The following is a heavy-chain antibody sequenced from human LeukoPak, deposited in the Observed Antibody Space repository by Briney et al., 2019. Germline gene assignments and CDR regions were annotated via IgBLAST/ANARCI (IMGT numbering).Heavy chain of an antibody. CDR3: ARVRCIAARDFDY. V-gene: IGHV4-34*01. CDR1: GGSFSGYY. CDR2: INHSGST. J-gene: IGHJ4*02. D-gene: IGHD6-6*01. Sequence: PSETLSLTCAVYGGSFSGYYWSWIRQPPGKGLEWIGEINHSGSTNYNPSLKSRVTISVGTSKNQFSLTLSAVAAADTAGYCSARVRCIAARDFDYWGQGTLVTVFS.